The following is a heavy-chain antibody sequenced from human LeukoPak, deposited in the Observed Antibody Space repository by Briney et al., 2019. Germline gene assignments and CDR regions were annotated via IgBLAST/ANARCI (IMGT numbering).Heavy chain of an antibody. CDR3: ARGWAAIPD. D-gene: IGHD2-15*01. V-gene: IGHV3-7*01. J-gene: IGHJ1*01. CDR1: GFNFSIHW. CDR2: IPDDGSET. Sequence: GGSLRLSCAASGFNFSIHWITFVRQAPGKGLEWVANIPDDGSETNYVDSVKGRFIISRDNAKNLLSLQMSSLREEDTALYYCARGWAAIPDWGQGTLVTVSS.